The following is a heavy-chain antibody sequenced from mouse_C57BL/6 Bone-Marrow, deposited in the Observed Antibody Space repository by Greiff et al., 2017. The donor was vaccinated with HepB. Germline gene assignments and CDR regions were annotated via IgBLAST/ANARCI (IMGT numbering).Heavy chain of an antibody. CDR2: ISSGSSTI. Sequence: DVKLVESGGGLVKPGGSLKLSCAASGFTFSDYGMHWVRQAPEKGLEWVAYISSGSSTIYYADTVKGRFTISRDNAKNTLFLQMTSLRSEDTAMYYCARESPDAMDYWGQGTSVTVSS. V-gene: IGHV5-17*01. CDR1: GFTFSDYG. J-gene: IGHJ4*01. CDR3: ARESPDAMDY.